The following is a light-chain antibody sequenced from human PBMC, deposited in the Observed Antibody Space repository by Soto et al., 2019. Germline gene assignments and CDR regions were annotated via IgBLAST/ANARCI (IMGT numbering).Light chain of an antibody. CDR3: QQYGGSPIT. CDR2: GAS. V-gene: IGKV3-20*01. Sequence: EILLAQNPSDLCLSGRECTSRSCRASQSVTTRLAWYQQKPGQPPRLLISGASVRASGVPVRISGSGPGTDFTLTICSLEPEDSALYYCQQYGGSPITFGPGTQLDIK. J-gene: IGKJ5*01. CDR1: QSVTTR.